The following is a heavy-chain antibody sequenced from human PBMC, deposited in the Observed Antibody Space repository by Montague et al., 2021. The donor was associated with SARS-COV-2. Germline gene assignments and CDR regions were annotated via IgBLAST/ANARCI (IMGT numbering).Heavy chain of an antibody. V-gene: IGHV3-23*01. CDR1: GFTFNTYA. D-gene: IGHD1-26*01. Sequence: SLRLSCAASGFTFNTYAMPWVRQAPGKGLEWVSAIGGSGAGTYYADSVKGRFTISRDNSKSTLYLQVNSLRAEDTAVYYCARESVSFHDGGYFDYWGQGSLVTVSS. CDR3: ARESVSFHDGGYFDY. CDR2: IGGSGAGT. J-gene: IGHJ4*02.